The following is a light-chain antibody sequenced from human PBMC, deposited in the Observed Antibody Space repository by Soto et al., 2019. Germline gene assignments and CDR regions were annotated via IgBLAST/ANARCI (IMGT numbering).Light chain of an antibody. J-gene: IGKJ4*01. V-gene: IGKV3-11*01. CDR3: QQRSNWIT. CDR1: QSVSSY. Sequence: EIVLTQSPATLSLSPGERATLSCRASQSVSSYLAWYQQKPGQAPSLLIYDASNRATGIPARFSGSGSGTDFTLSISSLEPEDFAVYYCQQRSNWITSGRGTKVEIK. CDR2: DAS.